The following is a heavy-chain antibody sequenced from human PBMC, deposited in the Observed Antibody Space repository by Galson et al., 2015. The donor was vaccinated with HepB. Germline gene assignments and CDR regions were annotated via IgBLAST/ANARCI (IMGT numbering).Heavy chain of an antibody. Sequence: SLRLSCAASGFTFSSYSMNWVRQAPGKGLEWVSSISSSSSYIYYADSVKGRFTISRDNAKNSLYLQMNSLRAEDTAVYYCARDRRHCGGDCYSSYYYYYMDVWGKGTTVTVSS. V-gene: IGHV3-21*01. CDR2: ISSSSSYI. CDR1: GFTFSSYS. D-gene: IGHD2-21*01. J-gene: IGHJ6*03. CDR3: ARDRRHCGGDCYSSYYYYYMDV.